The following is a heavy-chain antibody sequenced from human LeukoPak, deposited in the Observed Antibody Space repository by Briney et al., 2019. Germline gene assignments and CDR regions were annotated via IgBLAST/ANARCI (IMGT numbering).Heavy chain of an antibody. J-gene: IGHJ3*01. V-gene: IGHV3-21*01. CDR1: GFTFSSYS. CDR3: ARDEMVRGPV. D-gene: IGHD3-10*01. CDR2: ISSSSSYI. Sequence: PGGSLRLSCAASGFTFSSYSMNWVRQAPGKGLEWVSSISSSSSYIYYADSVKGRFTISRDNAKSSLYLQMNSLRAEDTAVYYCARDEMVRGPVWGQGTMVTVSS.